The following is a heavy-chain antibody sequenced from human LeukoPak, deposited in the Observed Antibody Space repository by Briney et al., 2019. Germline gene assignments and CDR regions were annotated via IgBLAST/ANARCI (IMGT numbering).Heavy chain of an antibody. CDR1: GFTFSSYN. CDR3: AAGGYSYGYQNY. Sequence: GGSLRLSCAASGFTFSSYNMNWVRQAPGKGLEWISYISSSSTIYYADSVKGRFTISRDNAKNSLYLQMNSLRAEDTAVYYCAAGGYSYGYQNYWGQGTLVTVSS. V-gene: IGHV3-48*04. CDR2: ISSSSTI. J-gene: IGHJ4*02. D-gene: IGHD5-18*01.